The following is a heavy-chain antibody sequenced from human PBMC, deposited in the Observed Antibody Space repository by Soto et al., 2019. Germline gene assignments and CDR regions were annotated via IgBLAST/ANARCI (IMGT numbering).Heavy chain of an antibody. J-gene: IGHJ6*02. CDR2: IYYSGST. D-gene: IGHD3-22*01. CDR3: ARDGGYYDSSGYGGHDYYYYYGMDV. Sequence: PSETLSLTCTVSGGSISSYYWSWIRQPPGKGLEWIGYIYYSGSTNYNPSLKSRVTISVDTSKNQFSLKLSSVTAADTAVYYCARDGGYYDSSGYGGHDYYYYYGMDVWGQGTTVTVSS. CDR1: GGSISSYY. V-gene: IGHV4-59*01.